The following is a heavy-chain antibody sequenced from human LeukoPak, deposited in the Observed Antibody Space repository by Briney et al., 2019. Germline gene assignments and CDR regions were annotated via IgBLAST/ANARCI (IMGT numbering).Heavy chain of an antibody. V-gene: IGHV3-15*01. Sequence: GGSLRLSCAASGFTFSNAWMNWVRQAPGKGLEWVGRIKSKTGGETTDYAAPVKGRFTISRDDSKNTLYLQMNSLKTEDTAVYYCTTDLIAVADDDYWGQGTLVTVSS. CDR1: GFTFSNAW. CDR3: TTDLIAVADDDY. J-gene: IGHJ4*02. CDR2: IKSKTGGETT. D-gene: IGHD6-19*01.